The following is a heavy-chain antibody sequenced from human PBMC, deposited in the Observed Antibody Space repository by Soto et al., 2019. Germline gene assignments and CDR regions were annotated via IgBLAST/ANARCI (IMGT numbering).Heavy chain of an antibody. J-gene: IGHJ5*02. V-gene: IGHV1-18*01. Sequence: ASVKVYCHAPGYTSTSYGIIWVRHAPGQGLEWMGWISAYNGNTNYAQKLQGRVTMTTDTSTSTAYMELRSLRSDDTAVYYCARERPAYPNWFDPWGQGTLVTVSS. CDR3: ARERPAYPNWFDP. D-gene: IGHD2-21*01. CDR2: ISAYNGNT. CDR1: GYTSTSYG.